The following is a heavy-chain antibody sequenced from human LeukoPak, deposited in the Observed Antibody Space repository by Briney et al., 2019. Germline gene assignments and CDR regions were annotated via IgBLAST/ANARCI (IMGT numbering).Heavy chain of an antibody. D-gene: IGHD2-8*01. CDR3: AKGSSNARPYYFDY. CDR2: ITGGGGDT. J-gene: IGHJ4*02. V-gene: IGHV3-23*01. CDR1: GFTFSSYA. Sequence: GGSLRLSCAASGFTFSSYAMHWVRQAPGKGLEWVSAITGGGGDTFHADSVKGRFTISRDNSKNTLYLQMNSLRAEDSAVYYCAKGSSNARPYYFDYWGQGTLVTVSS.